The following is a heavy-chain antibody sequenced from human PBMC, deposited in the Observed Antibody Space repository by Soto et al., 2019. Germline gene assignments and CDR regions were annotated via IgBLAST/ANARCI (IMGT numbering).Heavy chain of an antibody. CDR3: ASPDLNRMSAAPPLAHYYGMDV. CDR1: GYTFTSYA. J-gene: IGHJ6*02. Sequence: ASVKVSCKASGYTFTSYAMHWVRQAPGQRHEWMGWINAGNGNTKYSQKFQGRVTITRDTSASTAYMELSSLRSEDTAVYYCASPDLNRMSAAPPLAHYYGMDVWGQGXTVTVYS. CDR2: INAGNGNT. D-gene: IGHD6-13*01. V-gene: IGHV1-3*01.